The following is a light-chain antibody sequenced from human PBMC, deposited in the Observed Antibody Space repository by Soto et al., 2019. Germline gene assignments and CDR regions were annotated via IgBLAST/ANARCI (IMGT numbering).Light chain of an antibody. CDR3: QQYNSYPWT. V-gene: IGKV1-5*03. CDR1: QRISSW. CDR2: KAS. Sequence: DIQMTQSPSTLSASVGDRVTITCRASQRISSWLAWYQQKPGSAPNLLIYKASSLESGVPSRFSGSGSGTELTLTISSLQPDDFATYYCQQYNSYPWTFGQGTKVEIK. J-gene: IGKJ1*01.